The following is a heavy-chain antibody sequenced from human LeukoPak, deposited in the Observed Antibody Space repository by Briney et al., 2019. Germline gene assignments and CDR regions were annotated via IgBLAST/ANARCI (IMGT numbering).Heavy chain of an antibody. CDR2: ISYDGSNK. D-gene: IGHD3-22*01. V-gene: IGHV3-30*18. Sequence: PGRSLRLSCAASGFTSSSYGMHWVRQAPGKGLEWVAVISYDGSNKYYADSVKGRFTISRDNSKNTLYLQMNSLRAEGTAVYYCAKDSGAYYYDSSGYCDIWGQGTMVTVSS. J-gene: IGHJ3*02. CDR1: GFTSSSYG. CDR3: AKDSGAYYYDSSGYCDI.